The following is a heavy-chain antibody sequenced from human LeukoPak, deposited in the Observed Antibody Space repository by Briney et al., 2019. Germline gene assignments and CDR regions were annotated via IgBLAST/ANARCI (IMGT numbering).Heavy chain of an antibody. Sequence: GGSLRLPCAASGFTFSSYGMHWVRQAPGKGLEWVAVISYDGSNKYYADSVKGRFTISRDNSKNTLYLQMNSLRAEDTAVYYCAKDRRYYPDAFDIWGQGTMVTVSS. CDR1: GFTFSSYG. CDR3: AKDRRYYPDAFDI. CDR2: ISYDGSNK. V-gene: IGHV3-30*18. D-gene: IGHD3-10*01. J-gene: IGHJ3*02.